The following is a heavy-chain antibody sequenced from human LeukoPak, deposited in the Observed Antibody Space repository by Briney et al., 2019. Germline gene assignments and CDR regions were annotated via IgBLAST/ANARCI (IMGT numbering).Heavy chain of an antibody. CDR2: ISWNSGSI. J-gene: IGHJ4*02. D-gene: IGHD2-2*01. Sequence: PGRSLRLSCAASGFTFDDYAMHWVRQAPGKGLEWVSGISWNSGSIGYADSVKGRFTISRDNAKNSLYLQMNSLRAEDTALYYCAKDISLVVPAALDYWGQGTLVTVSS. CDR1: GFTFDDYA. V-gene: IGHV3-9*01. CDR3: AKDISLVVPAALDY.